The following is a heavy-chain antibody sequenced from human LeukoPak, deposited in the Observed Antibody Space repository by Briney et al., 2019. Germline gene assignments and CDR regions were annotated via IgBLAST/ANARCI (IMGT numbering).Heavy chain of an antibody. CDR1: GGTFSSYA. D-gene: IGHD4-23*01. V-gene: IGHV1-69*04. CDR2: IIPILGIA. Sequence: SVKVSCKASGGTFSSYAISWVRQAPGQGLEWMGRIIPILGIANYAQKFQGRVTITADKSTSTAYMELSSLRSEDTAVYYCARDGDGGNPDYWGQGTLVTVSS. CDR3: ARDGDGGNPDY. J-gene: IGHJ4*02.